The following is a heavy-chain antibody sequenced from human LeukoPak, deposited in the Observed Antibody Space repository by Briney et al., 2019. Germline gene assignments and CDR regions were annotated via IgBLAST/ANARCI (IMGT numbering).Heavy chain of an antibody. D-gene: IGHD2-8*02. CDR2: IKQDGSEK. CDR1: GFTFSTYW. V-gene: IGHV3-7*01. Sequence: GGSLRLSCAASGFTFSTYWMKWVRQAPGKGLEWVASIKQDGSEKYYVDSVKGRFTISRDNAKNSLYLQMNSLRVEDTAVYYCTRGLLGIDYWGPGTLVTVSS. J-gene: IGHJ4*02. CDR3: TRGLLGIDY.